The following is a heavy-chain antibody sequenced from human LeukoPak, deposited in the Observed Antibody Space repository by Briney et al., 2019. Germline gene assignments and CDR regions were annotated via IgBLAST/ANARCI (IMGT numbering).Heavy chain of an antibody. CDR3: ARVDPDSTSTLEVFDY. Sequence: PSETLSLICTVSGGSISSYYWSWIRQPPGKGLEWIGYIYYSGSTNYNPSLKSRVTISVDTSKNQFSLKLSSVTAADTAVYYCARVDPDSTSTLEVFDYWGQGTLVTVSS. J-gene: IGHJ4*02. V-gene: IGHV4-59*01. CDR1: GGSISSYY. CDR2: IYYSGST. D-gene: IGHD6-6*01.